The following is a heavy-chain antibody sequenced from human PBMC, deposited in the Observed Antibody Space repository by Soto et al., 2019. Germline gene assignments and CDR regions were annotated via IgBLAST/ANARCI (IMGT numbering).Heavy chain of an antibody. V-gene: IGHV4-31*03. CDR1: GGSISSGGYY. J-gene: IGHJ4*02. Sequence: SETLSLTCTVSGGSISSGGYYWSWIRQHPGKGLEWIGYIYYSGSTYYNSSLMSRVTISVDTSKNQFSLKLSSVTAADTAVYYCASTNGVSYDFDYWGQGTLVTVSS. CDR2: IYYSGST. CDR3: ASTNGVSYDFDY. D-gene: IGHD2-8*01.